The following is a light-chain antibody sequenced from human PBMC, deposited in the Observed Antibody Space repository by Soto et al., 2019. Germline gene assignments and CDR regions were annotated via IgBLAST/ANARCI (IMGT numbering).Light chain of an antibody. CDR3: QQLNSYPLT. Sequence: DIQTTQSPSTLSAFVGDRVTITCRASQSISSYLNWYQQRPGKAPNLLIYDATRLHSGVPPRFSGSGSGTDFTLTISSLQPEDFATYYCQQLNSYPLTFGGGTKV. V-gene: IGKV1-39*01. CDR1: QSISSY. J-gene: IGKJ4*01. CDR2: DAT.